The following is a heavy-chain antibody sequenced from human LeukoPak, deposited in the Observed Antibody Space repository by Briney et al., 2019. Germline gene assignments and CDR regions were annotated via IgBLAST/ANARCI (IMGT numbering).Heavy chain of an antibody. V-gene: IGHV4-31*03. CDR3: ARGSAPNYYDSSGYPTKTYAFDI. CDR1: GGSISSGGYY. J-gene: IGHJ3*02. Sequence: PSETLSLTCTVSGGSISSGGYYWSWIRQHPGKGLEWIGYIYYSGSTYYNPSLKSRVTISVDTSKNQFSLKLSSVTAADTAVYYCARGSAPNYYDSSGYPTKTYAFDIWGQGTMVTVSS. CDR2: IYYSGST. D-gene: IGHD3-22*01.